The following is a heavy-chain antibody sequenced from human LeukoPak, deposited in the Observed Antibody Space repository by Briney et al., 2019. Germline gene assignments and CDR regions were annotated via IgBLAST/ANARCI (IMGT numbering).Heavy chain of an antibody. CDR1: GYIFTDYY. CDR2: ISAYNGNT. D-gene: IGHD3-22*01. V-gene: IGHV1-18*04. J-gene: IGHJ4*02. Sequence: ASVKVSCKASGYIFTDYYIHWVRQAPGQGLEWMGWISAYNGNTNYAQKFQGRVTITADKSTSTAYMELSSLRSEDTAVYYCARLHVPLYYYDSSGYYDYWGQGTLVTVSS. CDR3: ARLHVPLYYYDSSGYYDY.